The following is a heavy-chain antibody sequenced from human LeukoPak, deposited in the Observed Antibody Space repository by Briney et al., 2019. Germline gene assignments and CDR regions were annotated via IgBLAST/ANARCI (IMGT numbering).Heavy chain of an antibody. J-gene: IGHJ6*04. Sequence: SQTLSLTCTVSGGSTSSGDYHWSWIRQPPGKGLEWIGYIYYSGTTYYNPSLKSRLTMTVDTSENQFSLKLTSVTAADTAVYYCGRYTSSWNSTNYYYAMDVWGKGTRVTVSS. V-gene: IGHV4-30-4*01. D-gene: IGHD6-13*01. CDR3: GRYTSSWNSTNYYYAMDV. CDR2: IYYSGTT. CDR1: GGSTSSGDYH.